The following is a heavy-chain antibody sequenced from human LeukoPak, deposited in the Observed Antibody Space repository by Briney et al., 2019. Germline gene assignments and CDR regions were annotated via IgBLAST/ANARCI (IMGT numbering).Heavy chain of an antibody. CDR3: ARRSSDWFDP. Sequence: SETLSLTCTVSGGSVSSGSYYWTWIRQPPGRGLEWIGYINYSGSTNYNPSLKSRVTISVDTSKNHFSLKLNSVTAADTAVYYCARRSSDWFDPWGQGTLVTASS. J-gene: IGHJ5*02. CDR2: INYSGST. CDR1: GGSVSSGSYY. V-gene: IGHV4-61*03. D-gene: IGHD1-26*01.